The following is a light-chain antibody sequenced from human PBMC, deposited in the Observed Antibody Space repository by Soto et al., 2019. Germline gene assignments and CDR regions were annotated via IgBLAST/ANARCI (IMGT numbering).Light chain of an antibody. CDR1: QSISNY. V-gene: IGKV1-39*01. J-gene: IGKJ3*01. CDR3: QESYNTLTFT. Sequence: DILMTQSPSSLSASVGDRVTITCRASQSISNYLNWYQQKTGKAPKLLIFAASNLQSGVPSRFSGSGCGTDVTLTIISLQHEDFATFYCQESYNTLTFTLGPGTKVDIK. CDR2: AAS.